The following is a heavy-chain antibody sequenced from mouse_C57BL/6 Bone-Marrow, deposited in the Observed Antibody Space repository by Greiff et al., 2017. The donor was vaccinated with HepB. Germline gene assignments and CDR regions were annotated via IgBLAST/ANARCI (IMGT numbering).Heavy chain of an antibody. CDR2: INPNNGGT. CDR1: GYTFTDYN. J-gene: IGHJ1*03. Sequence: EVMLVESGPELVKPGASVKIPCKASGYTFTDYNMDWVKQSHGKSLEWIGDINPNNGGTIYNQKFKGKATLTVDKSSSTAYMELRSLTSEDTAVYDGARDYGRGGWYFDVWGTGTTVTVSS. D-gene: IGHD1-1*01. V-gene: IGHV1-18*01. CDR3: ARDYGRGGWYFDV.